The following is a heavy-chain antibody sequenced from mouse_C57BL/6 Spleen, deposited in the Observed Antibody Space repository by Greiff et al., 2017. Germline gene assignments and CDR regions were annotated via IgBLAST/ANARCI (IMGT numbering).Heavy chain of an antibody. J-gene: IGHJ4*01. Sequence: VQLQQPGAELVMPGASVKLSCKASGYTFTSYWMHWVKQRPGQGLAWIGEIDPSDSYTNYNQKFKGKSTLTVDKSSSTAYMQLSSLTSEDSAVYYCARGDKYYYAMDYWGQGTSVTVSS. V-gene: IGHV1-69*01. CDR3: ARGDKYYYAMDY. CDR1: GYTFTSYW. D-gene: IGHD3-3*01. CDR2: IDPSDSYT.